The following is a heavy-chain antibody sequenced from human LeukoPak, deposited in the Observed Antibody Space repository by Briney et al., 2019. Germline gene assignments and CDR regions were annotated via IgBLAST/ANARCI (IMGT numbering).Heavy chain of an antibody. CDR3: ARDSSIAARHKHYFDY. CDR1: GGSFSGYY. CDR2: INHGGST. J-gene: IGHJ4*02. V-gene: IGHV4-34*01. Sequence: SETLSLTCAVYGGSFSGYYWSWIRQPPGKGLEWIGEINHGGSTNYNPSLKSRVTISVDTSKTQFSLKLSSVTAADTAVYYCARDSSIAARHKHYFDYWGQGTLVTVSS. D-gene: IGHD6-6*01.